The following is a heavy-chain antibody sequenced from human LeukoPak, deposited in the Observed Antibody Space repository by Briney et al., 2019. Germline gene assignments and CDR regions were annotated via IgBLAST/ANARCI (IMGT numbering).Heavy chain of an antibody. CDR2: ISYDGSHQ. CDR3: ARARNGTLKY. V-gene: IGHV3-30*01. D-gene: IGHD1-26*01. CDR1: GFTFSHYA. Sequence: GGSLRLSCAASGFTFSHYAMHWVRQAPGKGLEWVAVISYDGSHQYSADSVKGRLTISRDNSGHTLYLQMNSLRPEDTAVYYCARARNGTLKYWGQGTLVTVSS. J-gene: IGHJ4*02.